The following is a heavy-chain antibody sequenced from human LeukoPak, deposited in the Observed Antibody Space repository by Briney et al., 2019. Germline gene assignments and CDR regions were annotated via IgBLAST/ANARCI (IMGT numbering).Heavy chain of an antibody. CDR3: ARVRVVVPAAPMDY. Sequence: PVGSLRLSCAASGVTFSSYSRNWVRQAPGKGLEWVSSISSSSSYIYYADSVKGRFTISRDNAKTSLYLQMNSLRAEDTAVYYCARVRVVVPAAPMDYWGQGTLVTVSS. J-gene: IGHJ4*02. CDR1: GVTFSSYS. D-gene: IGHD2-2*01. V-gene: IGHV3-21*01. CDR2: ISSSSSYI.